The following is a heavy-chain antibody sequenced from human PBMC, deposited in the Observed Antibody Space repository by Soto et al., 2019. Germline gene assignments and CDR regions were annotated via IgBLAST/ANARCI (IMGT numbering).Heavy chain of an antibody. CDR2: INAGNGNT. D-gene: IGHD2-2*01. Sequence: QVQLVQSGAEVKKPGASVKVSCKASGYTFTSYAMHWVRQAPGQRLEWMGWINAGNGNTKYSQKFQGRVTITRDTSASTAYMELSSLRSEDTAVCYCARDQLLPGTNWFDPWGQGTLVTVSS. V-gene: IGHV1-3*01. CDR3: ARDQLLPGTNWFDP. J-gene: IGHJ5*02. CDR1: GYTFTSYA.